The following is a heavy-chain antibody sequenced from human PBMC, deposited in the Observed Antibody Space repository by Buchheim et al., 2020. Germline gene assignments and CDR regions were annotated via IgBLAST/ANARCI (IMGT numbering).Heavy chain of an antibody. J-gene: IGHJ5*02. V-gene: IGHV4-31*03. CDR3: ARDIRFLEWSRQGPNWFDP. CDR1: GGSISSGGYY. D-gene: IGHD3-3*01. Sequence: QVQLQESGPGLVKPSQTLSLTCTVSGGSISSGGYYWSWIRQHPGKGLEWIGYIYYSGSTYYNPSLKSRVTISVDTSKNQFSLKLSSVTAADTAAYYCARDIRFLEWSRQGPNWFDPWGQGTL. CDR2: IYYSGST.